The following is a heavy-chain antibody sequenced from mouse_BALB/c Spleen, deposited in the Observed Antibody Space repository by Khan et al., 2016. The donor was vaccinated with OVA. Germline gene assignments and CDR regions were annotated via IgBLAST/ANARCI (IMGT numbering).Heavy chain of an antibody. V-gene: IGHV1S135*01. Sequence: VQLKQSGPELVKPGASVKVSCKASGYSFTDYNMFWVKQSHGKSLEWIGYIDPYNGGTSYNQKFKGKATLTVDKSSSTAFMHLSSLTSEDAAVFYCARTDDDGSSYYFDYWGQGTTLTVSS. D-gene: IGHD1-1*01. CDR2: IDPYNGGT. CDR3: ARTDDDGSSYYFDY. CDR1: GYSFTDYN. J-gene: IGHJ2*01.